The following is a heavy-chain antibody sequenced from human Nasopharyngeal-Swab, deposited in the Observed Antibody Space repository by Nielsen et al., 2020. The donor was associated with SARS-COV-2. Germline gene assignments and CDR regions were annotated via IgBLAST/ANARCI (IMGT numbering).Heavy chain of an antibody. CDR2: INAGNGNT. V-gene: IGHV1-3*01. D-gene: IGHD1-7*01. Sequence: ASVKVSCKASGYTFTSYAMHWVRQAPGQRLEWMGWINAGNGNTKYSQKFQGRVTITRDTSASTAYMELSSLRSEDTAVYYCARPYNWNYVQQGYYYYMDVWGKGTTVTVSS. CDR3: ARPYNWNYVQQGYYYYMDV. J-gene: IGHJ6*03. CDR1: GYTFTSYA.